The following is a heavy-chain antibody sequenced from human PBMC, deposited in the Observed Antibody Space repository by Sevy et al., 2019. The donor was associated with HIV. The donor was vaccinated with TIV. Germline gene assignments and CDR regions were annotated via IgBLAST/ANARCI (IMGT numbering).Heavy chain of an antibody. CDR1: GYSFRTYG. CDR3: GGDMPQGVVILPGRMWGGIDH. V-gene: IGHV1-18*01. D-gene: IGHD2-15*01. J-gene: IGHJ4*02. Sequence: ASVKVSCRASGYSFRTYGISWVRQAPGQGLEWMGWISPYTGNTDFAKKVQGRVTMTSDTSTSTAYLELRSLKPGDSAVYYWGGDMPQGVVILPGRMWGGIDHWGQGTLVTVSS. CDR2: ISPYTGNT.